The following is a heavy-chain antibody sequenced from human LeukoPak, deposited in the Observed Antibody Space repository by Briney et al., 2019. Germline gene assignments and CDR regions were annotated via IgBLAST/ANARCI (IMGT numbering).Heavy chain of an antibody. J-gene: IGHJ4*02. V-gene: IGHV3-30*02. CDR3: AKDGAAMAAGVDY. CDR1: GFTFSSYG. CDR2: IRYDGSNK. Sequence: GGSLRLSCAASGFTFSSYGMHWVRQAPGKGLEWVAFIRYDGSNKYYADSVKGRFTISRDNSKNTLYLQMNSLRAEDTAVYYCAKDGAAMAAGVDYWGQGTLVTVSS. D-gene: IGHD5-18*01.